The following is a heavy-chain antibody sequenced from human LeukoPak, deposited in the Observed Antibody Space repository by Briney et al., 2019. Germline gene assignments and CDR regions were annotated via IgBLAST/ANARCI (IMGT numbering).Heavy chain of an antibody. V-gene: IGHV3-21*01. CDR2: ISSSSSYI. CDR1: GFTFSSYS. Sequence: PGGSLRLSCAASGFTFSSYSMNWVRQAPGKGLEWVSSISSSSSYIYYADSVKGRFTISRDNAKNSLYLQMNSLRAEDTAVCYCAREEVLLNWLDPWGQGTLVTVSS. J-gene: IGHJ5*02. CDR3: AREEVLLNWLDP.